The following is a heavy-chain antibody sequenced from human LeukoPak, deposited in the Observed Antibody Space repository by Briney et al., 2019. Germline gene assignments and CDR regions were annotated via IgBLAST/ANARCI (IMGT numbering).Heavy chain of an antibody. Sequence: PSETLSLTCTVSGGSISSSSYYWGWIRQPPGKGLEWIGSIYYSGSTYYNPSLKSRVTISVDTSKNQFSLKLSSVTAADTAVYYCARQATLITMVRGVNNWFDPWGQGTLVTVSS. CDR2: IYYSGST. J-gene: IGHJ5*02. CDR1: GGSISSSSYY. V-gene: IGHV4-39*01. D-gene: IGHD3-10*01. CDR3: ARQATLITMVRGVNNWFDP.